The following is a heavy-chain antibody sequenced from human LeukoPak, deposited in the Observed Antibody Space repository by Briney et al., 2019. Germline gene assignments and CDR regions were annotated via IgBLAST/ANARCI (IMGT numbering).Heavy chain of an antibody. Sequence: GGSLRLSCAASGFTFSSYAMHWVRQAPGKGLEWVAVISYDGSNKYYADSVKGRFTISRDNSKNTLYLQMNSLRAEDTAVYYCAGEGVLNSVYWGQGTLVTVSS. J-gene: IGHJ4*02. CDR1: GFTFSSYA. D-gene: IGHD2/OR15-2a*01. CDR2: ISYDGSNK. V-gene: IGHV3-30-3*01. CDR3: AGEGVLNSVY.